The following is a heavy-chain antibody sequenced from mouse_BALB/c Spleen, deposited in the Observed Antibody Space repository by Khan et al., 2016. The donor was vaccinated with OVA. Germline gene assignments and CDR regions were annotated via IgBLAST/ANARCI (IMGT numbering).Heavy chain of an antibody. CDR3: ERRGGDYFGNSYPPTMDY. V-gene: IGHV1S136*01. Sequence: VQLKESGPELVKPGASVKMSCKASGYTFTNYIMHWVKQKPGQGLEWIGYINPYNDGTKYNEKFKGKATLTSDKSSSTAYMELSSLTSEDSAVYYCERRGGDYFGNSYPPTMDYWGQGTSVTVSS. J-gene: IGHJ4*01. D-gene: IGHD1-1*01. CDR1: GYTFTNYI. CDR2: INPYNDGT.